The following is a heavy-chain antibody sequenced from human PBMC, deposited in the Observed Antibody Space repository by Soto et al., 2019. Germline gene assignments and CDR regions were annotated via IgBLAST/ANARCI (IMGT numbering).Heavy chain of an antibody. CDR2: VFYGGT. D-gene: IGHD3-16*01. V-gene: IGHV4-59*01. J-gene: IGHJ4*02. CDR3: ASYRGALYFES. Sequence: PSETLSLTCSVSGCSMSSNYWSWIRQSPDKGLEWLGYVFYGGTDYNPSLGGRVSMSVETSKSQSSLKLTSVTVADTAVYYCASYRGALYFESWGPGTLVTVSS. CDR1: GCSMSSNY.